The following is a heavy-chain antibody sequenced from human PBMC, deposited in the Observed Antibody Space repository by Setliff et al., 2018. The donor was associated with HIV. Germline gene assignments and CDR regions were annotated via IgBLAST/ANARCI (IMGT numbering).Heavy chain of an antibody. CDR1: GFTFSSYA. J-gene: IGHJ4*02. CDR2: ISGSGGST. V-gene: IGHV3-23*01. Sequence: SLRLSCAASGFTFSSYAMSWVRQAPGKGLEWVSGISGSGGSTYYADSVKGRFTISRDNSKNTLYLQMNSLRAEDTAVYYCAKDSDYSNYGGLDYWGQGTLVTVSS. D-gene: IGHD4-4*01. CDR3: AKDSDYSNYGGLDY.